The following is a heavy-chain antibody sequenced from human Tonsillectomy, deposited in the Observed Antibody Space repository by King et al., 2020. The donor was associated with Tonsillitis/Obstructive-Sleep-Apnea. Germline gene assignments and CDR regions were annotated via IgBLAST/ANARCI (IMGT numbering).Heavy chain of an antibody. V-gene: IGHV4-34*01. Sequence: VQLQQWGAGLLKPSETLSLTCAVYGGSFSVYYWSWIRQPPGKGLEWIGEINHSGSTNYNPSLKSRVTISVDTSKNQFSLNLTSVTAADTDVYYCARVNTVQEQPFDYWGQGALVTVSS. D-gene: IGHD1/OR15-1a*01. CDR3: ARVNTVQEQPFDY. CDR2: INHSGST. CDR1: GGSFSVYY. J-gene: IGHJ4*02.